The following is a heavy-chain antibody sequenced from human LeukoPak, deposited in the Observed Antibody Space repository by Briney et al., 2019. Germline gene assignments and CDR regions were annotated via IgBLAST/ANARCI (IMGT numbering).Heavy chain of an antibody. V-gene: IGHV3-21*01. Sequence: PGGSLRLSCAASGFTFSRYSMNWARQAPGKGLEWVSSISSSSSYIYYADSVKGRFTISRDNAKNSLYLQMNSLRAEDTAVYYCAREAYCSGGSCYSAFDYWGQGTLVTVSS. J-gene: IGHJ4*02. D-gene: IGHD2-15*01. CDR1: GFTFSRYS. CDR3: AREAYCSGGSCYSAFDY. CDR2: ISSSSSYI.